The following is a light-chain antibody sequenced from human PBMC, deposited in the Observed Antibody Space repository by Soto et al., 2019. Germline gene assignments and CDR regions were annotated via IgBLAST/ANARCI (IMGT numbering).Light chain of an antibody. CDR1: QSISSSF. CDR3: QQYDNSPIT. V-gene: IGKV3-20*01. Sequence: DMVMTQSPGILSLSPGERASLSCGASQSISSSFLAWYQQKPGQAPRLLIYGASSRATGIPDRFSGTGSETDFTLTISRLEPEDFAVYYCQQYDNSPITFGQGTRLEIK. CDR2: GAS. J-gene: IGKJ5*01.